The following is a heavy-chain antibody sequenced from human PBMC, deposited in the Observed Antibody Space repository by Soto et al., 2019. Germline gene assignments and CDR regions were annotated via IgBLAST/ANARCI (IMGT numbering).Heavy chain of an antibody. CDR1: EFTFSNYG. V-gene: IGHV3-33*01. J-gene: IGHJ6*02. Sequence: QVQLVESGGGVVQPGRSLRLSCAASEFTFSNYGMHWVRQAPGKGLEWVAVILNDGSNRYHADSVKDRFTISRDNSKNTLHLQMNSLRAEDTAVYYCARDDEYSGNGMDVWGQGTTVTVS. CDR3: ARDDEYSGNGMDV. D-gene: IGHD3-10*01. CDR2: ILNDGSNR.